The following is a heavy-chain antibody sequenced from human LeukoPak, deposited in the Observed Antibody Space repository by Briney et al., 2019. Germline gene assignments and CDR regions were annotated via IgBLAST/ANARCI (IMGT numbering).Heavy chain of an antibody. CDR2: IYAGGTT. CDR1: GFTVSSNY. V-gene: IGHV3-53*01. Sequence: QSGGSLRLSCAVSGFTVSSNYMSWVRQAPGKGLEWVSVIYAGGTTFYADSMKGRFTISRDNSKNTLYLQMNSLRAEDTAVYYCAKTDIVVVVAAMEVIDYWGQGTLVTVSS. CDR3: AKTDIVVVVAAMEVIDY. J-gene: IGHJ4*02. D-gene: IGHD2-15*01.